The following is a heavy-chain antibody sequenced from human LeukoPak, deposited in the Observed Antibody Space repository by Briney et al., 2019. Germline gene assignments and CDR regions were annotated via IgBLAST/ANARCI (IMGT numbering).Heavy chain of an antibody. CDR1: GCTFTSYG. CDR2: VNAFNGNT. J-gene: IGHJ5*02. D-gene: IGHD3-3*01. V-gene: IGHV1-18*01. CDR3: ARDRDFWSGYASYNWFDP. Sequence: GASVKVSCKASGCTFTSYGISWVRQAPGQGLEWMGWVNAFNGNTNYAQNLQDRVTMTTDTSTSTAYMELRSLRSDDTAVYYCARDRDFWSGYASYNWFDPWGQGTLVTVSS.